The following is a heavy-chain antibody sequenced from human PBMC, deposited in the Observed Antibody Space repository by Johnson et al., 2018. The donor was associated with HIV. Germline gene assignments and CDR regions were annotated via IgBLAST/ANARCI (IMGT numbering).Heavy chain of an antibody. J-gene: IGHJ3*02. CDR1: GFTFSSYG. V-gene: IGHV3-33*06. CDR3: AKDLFTEREDDVFDI. D-gene: IGHD1-26*01. Sequence: QVQLVESGGGVVQPGRSLRLSCTASGFTFSSYGMHWVRQAPGKGLEWVAVIWYDGSNKYYADSVKGRFTISRDNSKNTLYLQMNSLRAEDTAVYYCAKDLFTEREDDVFDIGGQGTMVTVSS. CDR2: IWYDGSNK.